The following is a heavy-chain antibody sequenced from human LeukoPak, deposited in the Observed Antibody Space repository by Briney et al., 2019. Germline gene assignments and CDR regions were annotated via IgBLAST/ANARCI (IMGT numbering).Heavy chain of an antibody. CDR3: AKGWLVATKPQFDP. J-gene: IGHJ5*02. CDR1: GFTFSSYA. CDR2: ISGSGGST. Sequence: GGSPRLSGAASGFTFSSYAMSWVRQAPGKGLEWVSAISGSGGSTYYADSVKGRFTISRDNSKNTLYLQMNSLRAEDTAVYYCAKGWLVATKPQFDPWGQGTLVTVSS. D-gene: IGHD5-12*01. V-gene: IGHV3-23*01.